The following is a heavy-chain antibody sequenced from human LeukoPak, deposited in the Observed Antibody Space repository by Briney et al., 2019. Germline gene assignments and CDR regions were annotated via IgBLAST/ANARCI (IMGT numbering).Heavy chain of an antibody. J-gene: IGHJ4*02. CDR1: GFTFSSYG. CDR3: AKIPSYYYDSSGYSNFDY. D-gene: IGHD3-22*01. Sequence: PGGSLRLSCAASGFTFSSYGMHWVRQAPGKGLEWVSAISGSGVSTYYADSVKGRFTISRDNSKNTLYLQMNSLRAEGTAVYYCAKIPSYYYDSSGYSNFDYWGQGTLVTVSS. V-gene: IGHV3-23*01. CDR2: ISGSGVST.